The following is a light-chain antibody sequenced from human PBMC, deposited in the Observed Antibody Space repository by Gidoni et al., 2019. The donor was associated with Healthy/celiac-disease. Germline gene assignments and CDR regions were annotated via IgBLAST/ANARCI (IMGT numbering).Light chain of an antibody. CDR1: QSISSY. J-gene: IGKJ4*01. V-gene: IGKV1-39*01. Sequence: DIQMTQSPYSLSASVGDRVTTTCRASQSISSYLNWYQQKPGNAPKLLIYAASSLQSGVPSRFSGSGSGTDFTLTISSLQPEDFATYYCQQSYSTPTFGGGTKVEIK. CDR2: AAS. CDR3: QQSYSTPT.